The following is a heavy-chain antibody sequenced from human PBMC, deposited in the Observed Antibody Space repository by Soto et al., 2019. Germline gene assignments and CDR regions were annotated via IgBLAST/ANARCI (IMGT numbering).Heavy chain of an antibody. J-gene: IGHJ5*02. D-gene: IGHD5-18*01. Sequence: SETLSLTCTVSGGSISSGSYFWGWIRQPPGKGLEWIGSIYYSGSTSYNPSLRSRVTMSVDTSKNQFSLKLSSVSAADTAVYYCARHSGYISEKRWFDPWGQGTLDTVSS. CDR1: GGSISSGSYF. V-gene: IGHV4-39*01. CDR2: IYYSGST. CDR3: ARHSGYISEKRWFDP.